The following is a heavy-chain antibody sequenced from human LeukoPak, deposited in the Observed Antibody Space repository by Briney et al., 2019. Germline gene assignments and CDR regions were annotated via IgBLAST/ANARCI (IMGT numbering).Heavy chain of an antibody. CDR2: IFPSGGEV. Sequence: GGSLRLSCAASGFTFSSYGVIWVRQPPGKGLEWVSSIFPSGGEVHYADSVRGRFTISRDNSKSTLSLQMNSLRAEDTAIYYCATYRQVLLPFESWGQGTLVTVSS. J-gene: IGHJ4*02. D-gene: IGHD2-8*02. CDR3: ATYRQVLLPFES. CDR1: GFTFSSYG. V-gene: IGHV3-23*01.